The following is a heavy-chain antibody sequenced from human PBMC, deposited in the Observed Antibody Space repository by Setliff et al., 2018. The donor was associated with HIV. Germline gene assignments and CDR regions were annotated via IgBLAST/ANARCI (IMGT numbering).Heavy chain of an antibody. CDR2: ISIYNGNT. D-gene: IGHD4-17*01. CDR3: ARLGKNDYGDYFDY. V-gene: IGHV1-18*01. Sequence: EASVKVSCKASGYTFTSYDISWVRQAPGQGLEWMGWISIYNGNTKYAQKLQGRVTMTTDTSTSTAYMELRSLRSDDTAVYYCARLGKNDYGDYFDYWGQGTLVTVSS. CDR1: GYTFTSYD. J-gene: IGHJ4*02.